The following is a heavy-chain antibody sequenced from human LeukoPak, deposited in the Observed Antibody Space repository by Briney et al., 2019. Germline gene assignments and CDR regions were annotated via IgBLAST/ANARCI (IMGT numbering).Heavy chain of an antibody. CDR2: IYSGGST. D-gene: IGHD2-15*01. CDR1: GFTVSSNY. J-gene: IGHJ6*02. CDR3: ARWATYCSGGSCYDYGMDV. V-gene: IGHV3-53*01. Sequence: GGSLRLSCAASGFTVSSNYMSWVRQAPGKGLEWVSVIYSGGSTYYADSVKGRFTISRDNSKNTLYLQMNSLRAEDTAVYFCARWATYCSGGSCYDYGMDVWGQGTTVTVSS.